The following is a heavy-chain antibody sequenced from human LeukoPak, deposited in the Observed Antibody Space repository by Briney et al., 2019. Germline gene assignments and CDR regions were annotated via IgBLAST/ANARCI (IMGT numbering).Heavy chain of an antibody. J-gene: IGHJ3*02. CDR2: INPSAGGT. CDR3: ARIKGVGAFDI. D-gene: IGHD3-16*01. Sequence: GASVRVSCKASGYTFTSYYMDWVRLAPGQGLELMGIINPSAGGTNYAQKFQGRVTMTRDTSTSTVYMELSSLRSEDTAVYYCARIKGVGAFDIWGQGTVVSVSS. CDR1: GYTFTSYY. V-gene: IGHV1-46*01.